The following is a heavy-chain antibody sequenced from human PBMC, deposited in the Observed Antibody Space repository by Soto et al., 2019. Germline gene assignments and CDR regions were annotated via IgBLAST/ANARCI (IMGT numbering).Heavy chain of an antibody. CDR1: GFTFSDFY. CDR2: ISSGGNYT. Sequence: GVSLRLSCEASGFTFSDFYMTWIRQAPGKGLEWVAYISSGGNYTNYADSVKGRFTISRDNAKNALFLQMTSLRPDDTAVYYCARDGLGRSAWMWFDPWGQGTLVTVSS. CDR3: ARDGLGRSAWMWFDP. J-gene: IGHJ5*02. V-gene: IGHV3-11*06. D-gene: IGHD6-19*01.